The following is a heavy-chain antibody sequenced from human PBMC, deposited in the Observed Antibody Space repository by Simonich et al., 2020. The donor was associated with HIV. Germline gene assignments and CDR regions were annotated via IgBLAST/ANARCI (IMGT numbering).Heavy chain of an antibody. Sequence: QVQLQQWGAGLLKPSETLSLTCAVYGGSFSGYYWSWIRQPPGKGLEWIGEINHSGSTNYNPSLQGRVTISVDTSKNQFSLKLSSVTAADTAVYYCARGFYQRLYYFDYWGQGTLVTVSS. D-gene: IGHD2-2*01. CDR2: INHSGST. CDR1: GGSFSGYY. CDR3: ARGFYQRLYYFDY. V-gene: IGHV4-34*01. J-gene: IGHJ4*02.